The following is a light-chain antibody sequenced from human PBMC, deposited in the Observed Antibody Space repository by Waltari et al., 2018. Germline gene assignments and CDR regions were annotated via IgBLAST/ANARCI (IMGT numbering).Light chain of an antibody. CDR1: QSVSSSY. CDR3: QQYGSSPWT. J-gene: IGKJ1*01. Sequence: EIVLTQSPGTLSLSQGEGATLSCRASQSVSSSYLAWYQQKPGQAPRLLIYGASSRATGIPDRFSGSGSGTDFTLTISRLEPEDFAVYYCQQYGSSPWTFGQGTKVEIK. V-gene: IGKV3-20*01. CDR2: GAS.